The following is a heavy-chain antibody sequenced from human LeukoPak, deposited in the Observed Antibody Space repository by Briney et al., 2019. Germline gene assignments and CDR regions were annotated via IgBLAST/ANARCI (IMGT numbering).Heavy chain of an antibody. J-gene: IGHJ6*03. CDR1: GGSISGCF. D-gene: IGHD2-2*01. CDR2: IYSTDTT. V-gene: IGHV4-59*08. Sequence: SETLSLTCTVSGGSISGCFWCWIRQPPAQGPDLIWYIYSTDTTNSSPPLSRRVTVSVDTSKNQLSLNLRFVTAPDTAVYHCARHNPPPTGFCSGTSCFMSGSQYFYMDVWGKGTSVTVS. CDR3: ARHNPPPTGFCSGTSCFMSGSQYFYMDV.